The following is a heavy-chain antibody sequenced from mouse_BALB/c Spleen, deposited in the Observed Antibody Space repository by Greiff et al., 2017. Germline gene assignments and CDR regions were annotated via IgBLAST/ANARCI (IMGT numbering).Heavy chain of an antibody. V-gene: IGHV3-6*02. CDR2: ISYDGSN. Sequence: EVKVEESGPGLVKPSQSLSLTCSVTGYSITSGYYWNWIRQFPGNKLEWMGYISYDGSNNYNPSLKNRISITRDTSKNQFFLKLNSVTTEDTATYYCAGDGNHAMDYWGQGTSVTVSS. D-gene: IGHD2-1*01. J-gene: IGHJ4*01. CDR3: AGDGNHAMDY. CDR1: GYSITSGYY.